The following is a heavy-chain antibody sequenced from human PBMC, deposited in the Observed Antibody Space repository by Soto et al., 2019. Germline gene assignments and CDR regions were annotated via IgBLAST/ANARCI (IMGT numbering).Heavy chain of an antibody. J-gene: IGHJ5*02. CDR3: ARVRVVAANTPNAPPWFDP. CDR2: IYYSGST. D-gene: IGHD2-15*01. Sequence: SETLSLTCTVPGGSISSYYWSWIRQPPGKGLEWIGYIYYSGSTNYNPSLKSRVTISVDTSKNQFSLKLSSVTAADTAVYYCARVRVVAANTPNAPPWFDPWGQGTLVTVSS. CDR1: GGSISSYY. V-gene: IGHV4-59*01.